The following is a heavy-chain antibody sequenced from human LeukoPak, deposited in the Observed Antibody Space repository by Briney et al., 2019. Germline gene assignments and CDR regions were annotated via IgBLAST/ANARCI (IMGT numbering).Heavy chain of an antibody. V-gene: IGHV3-43D*03. J-gene: IGHJ3*02. CDR2: ISWDGGST. CDR1: GFTFDDYA. Sequence: PGGSLRLSCAASGFTFDDYAMHWVRQAPGKGLEWVSLISWDGGSTYYADSVKGRFTISRDNSKNTLYLQMNSLRAEDTAVYYCANLPTRNAFDIWGQGTMVTVSP. CDR3: ANLPTRNAFDI.